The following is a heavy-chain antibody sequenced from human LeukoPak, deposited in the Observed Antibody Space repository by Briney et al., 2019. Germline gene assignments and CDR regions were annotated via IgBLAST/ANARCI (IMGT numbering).Heavy chain of an antibody. V-gene: IGHV3-11*01. Sequence: GGSLRLSCAASGFTFSDYYMSWIRQAPGKGLEWVSYISSSGSTIYYADSVRGRFTISRDNAKNSLYLQMNSLRAEDTAVYYCARVPPDFYGDYSLGYYGMDVWGQGTTVTVSS. D-gene: IGHD4-17*01. J-gene: IGHJ6*02. CDR3: ARVPPDFYGDYSLGYYGMDV. CDR1: GFTFSDYY. CDR2: ISSSGSTI.